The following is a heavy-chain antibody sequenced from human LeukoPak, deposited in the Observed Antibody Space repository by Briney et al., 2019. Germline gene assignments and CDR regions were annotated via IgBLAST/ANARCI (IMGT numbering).Heavy chain of an antibody. V-gene: IGHV3-15*01. CDR3: TTDQATAMVFVSDYYYYMDV. CDR2: IKSKTDGGTT. D-gene: IGHD5-18*01. Sequence: PGGSLRLSCAASGFTFTAYTINWVRQAPGKGLEWVGRIKSKTDGGTTDYAAPVKGRFTISRDDSKNTLYLQMNSLKTEDTAVYYCTTDQATAMVFVSDYYYYMDVWGKGTTVTVSS. CDR1: GFTFTAYT. J-gene: IGHJ6*03.